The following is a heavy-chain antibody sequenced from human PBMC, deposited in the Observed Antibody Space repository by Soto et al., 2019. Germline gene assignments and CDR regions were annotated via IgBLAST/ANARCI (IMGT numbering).Heavy chain of an antibody. V-gene: IGHV4-59*08. Sequence: PSETLSLTCTVSGGSISSNYWSWIRQPPGKGLEWIGYIYYRGNTDYNPSLKSRVTISLDTPKNQFSLKLSSVTAADTAVYYCARHPGYYDILTGYTTYYFDYWGQGILVTVSS. CDR1: GGSISSNY. J-gene: IGHJ4*02. D-gene: IGHD3-9*01. CDR3: ARHPGYYDILTGYTTYYFDY. CDR2: IYYRGNT.